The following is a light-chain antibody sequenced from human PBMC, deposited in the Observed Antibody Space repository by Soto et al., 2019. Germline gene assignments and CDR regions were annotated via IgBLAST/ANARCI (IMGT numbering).Light chain of an antibody. CDR2: NVN. CDR3: SSYTNTTTVV. Sequence: QSALTQVASVSGSPGQSITISCTGTSSDVGGRDFVSWYQQHPGKAPKLIVYNVNYRPSGVSDRFSGSKSGNTASLTISGLQADDEANYYCSSYTNTTTVVFGGGTKLTVL. V-gene: IGLV2-14*03. J-gene: IGLJ3*02. CDR1: SSDVGGRDF.